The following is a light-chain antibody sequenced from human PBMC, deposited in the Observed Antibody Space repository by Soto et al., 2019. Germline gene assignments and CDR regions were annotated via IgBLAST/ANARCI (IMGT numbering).Light chain of an antibody. J-gene: IGKJ2*03. CDR2: AAS. CDR3: HQSLSSPYS. V-gene: IGKV1-39*01. Sequence: IQMTQSPSSLSASVGDRVTITCRASQDIANFLHWYQHKPGKAPRLLIYAASNLQRXVXXRPRGXGYGKDSTLTINSMEPEDFASYYCHQSLSSPYSFGPGTKVDIK. CDR1: QDIANF.